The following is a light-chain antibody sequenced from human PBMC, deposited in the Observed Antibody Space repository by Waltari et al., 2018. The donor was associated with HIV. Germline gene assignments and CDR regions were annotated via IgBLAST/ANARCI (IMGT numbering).Light chain of an antibody. V-gene: IGKV1-12*01. Sequence: DIQMTQSPSSVSASVGARVTITCRASQYIAEWLAWYQQKPGKAPKLLIFAASSLESGVPSRFSGSGSGTDFTLAISSLQPEDVATYYCQQAYSFPRTFGLGTKVEIK. J-gene: IGKJ1*01. CDR1: QYIAEW. CDR2: AAS. CDR3: QQAYSFPRT.